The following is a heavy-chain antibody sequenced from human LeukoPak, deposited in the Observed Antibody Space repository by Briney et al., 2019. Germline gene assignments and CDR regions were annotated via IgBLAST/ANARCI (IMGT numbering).Heavy chain of an antibody. D-gene: IGHD1-26*01. CDR1: GFTFRNHW. CDR2: IRSDGTYT. CDR3: ARDFDMGSTPGDDFDF. J-gene: IGHJ4*02. V-gene: IGHV3-74*01. Sequence: GGSLRLSCVASGFTFRNHWMHCVAHAPGEGLVWGSHIRSDGTYTSYAAPVKGRFTISRDNAKNTLYLQMNSLRAEDTAVYYCARDFDMGSTPGDDFDFWGQGTLVTVSS.